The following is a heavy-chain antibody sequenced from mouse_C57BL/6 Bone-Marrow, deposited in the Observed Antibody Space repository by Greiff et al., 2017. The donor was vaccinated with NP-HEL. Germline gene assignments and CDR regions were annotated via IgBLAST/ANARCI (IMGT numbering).Heavy chain of an antibody. CDR1: GSTFTDYY. CDR3: ARVGYWYAMDY. D-gene: IGHD2-3*01. J-gene: IGHJ4*01. CDR2: FIPYNGGT. V-gene: IGHV1-19*01. Sequence: EVKLMEPGPVLVKPGAPVKTPCKAPGSTFTDYYMHWVKQSHGKSLEWIGVFIPYNGGTSYNPQFKGKATVTVYKSSSTAYMELNSLTSEDSAVYYCARVGYWYAMDYWGQGTSVTVSS.